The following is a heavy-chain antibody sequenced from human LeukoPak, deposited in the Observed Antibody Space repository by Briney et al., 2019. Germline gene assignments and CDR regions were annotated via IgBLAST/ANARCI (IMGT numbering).Heavy chain of an antibody. V-gene: IGHV4-59*05. Sequence: PSETLSLTCTVSGGSISSYYWSWIRQPAGKGLEWIGSIYYSGSTYYNPSLKSRVTISVDTSKNQFSLKLSSVTAADTAVYYCARHTAMGNYFDYWGQGTLVTVSS. CDR3: ARHTAMGNYFDY. J-gene: IGHJ4*02. CDR1: GGSISSYY. D-gene: IGHD5-18*01. CDR2: IYYSGST.